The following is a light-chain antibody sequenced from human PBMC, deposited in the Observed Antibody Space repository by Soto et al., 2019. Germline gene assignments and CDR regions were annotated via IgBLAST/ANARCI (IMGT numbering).Light chain of an antibody. V-gene: IGKV3-11*01. CDR3: QRRDTSRT. Sequence: IVLTQSPATLSLSPGERATLSCRASQSVSRYLAWYQQKPGQAPRLLIYGASNRATGIPARFSGSGSGTDFPLTISSLEAEDFAVYYCQRRDTSRTFGQGTKLEIK. CDR1: QSVSRY. CDR2: GAS. J-gene: IGKJ2*01.